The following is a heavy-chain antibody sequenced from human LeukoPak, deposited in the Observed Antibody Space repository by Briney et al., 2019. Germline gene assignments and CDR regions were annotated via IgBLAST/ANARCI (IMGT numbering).Heavy chain of an antibody. J-gene: IGHJ4*02. V-gene: IGHV1-18*01. Sequence: ASVKASCKASGYPFTSYGISWVRQAPGQGLEWMGWISAYNGNTNYAQKLQGRVTMTTDTSTSTAYMELRSLRSDDTAVYYCAREMHYYDSSGPWRGYYFDYWGQGTLVTVSS. CDR2: ISAYNGNT. D-gene: IGHD3-22*01. CDR3: AREMHYYDSSGPWRGYYFDY. CDR1: GYPFTSYG.